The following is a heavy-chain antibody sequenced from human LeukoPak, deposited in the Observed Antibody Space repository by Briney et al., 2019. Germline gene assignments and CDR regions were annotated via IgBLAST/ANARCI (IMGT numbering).Heavy chain of an antibody. CDR3: ARDVDTAMVCDY. D-gene: IGHD5-18*01. V-gene: IGHV1-46*01. J-gene: IGHJ4*02. Sequence: ASMKVSCKASGYTFTSYYMHWVRQAPGQGLEWMGIINPSGGSTSYAQKFQGRVTMTRDMSTSTVYMELSSLRSEDTAVYYCARDVDTAMVCDYWGQGTLVTVSS. CDR2: INPSGGST. CDR1: GYTFTSYY.